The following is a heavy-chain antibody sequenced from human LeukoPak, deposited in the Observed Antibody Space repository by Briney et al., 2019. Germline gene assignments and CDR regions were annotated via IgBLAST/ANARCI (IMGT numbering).Heavy chain of an antibody. V-gene: IGHV1-69*13. Sequence: ASVKVSCKASGGTFSSYAISWVRQAPGQGLEWMGGIIPIFGTANYAQKFQGRVTITADESTSTAYMELSSLRSEDTAVYYCACSGSYSRQHYFDYWGQGTLVTVSS. CDR1: GGTFSSYA. CDR3: ACSGSYSRQHYFDY. J-gene: IGHJ4*02. D-gene: IGHD1-26*01. CDR2: IIPIFGTA.